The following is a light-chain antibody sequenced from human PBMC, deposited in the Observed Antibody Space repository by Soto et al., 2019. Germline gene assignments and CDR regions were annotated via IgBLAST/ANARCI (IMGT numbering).Light chain of an antibody. J-gene: IGLJ1*01. Sequence: QSVLTQPRSVSGSPGQSVTISCTGTSSDVGGYNYVSWYQQHPGKAPKLMIYDVSKRPSGVPDRFSGSKSGNTASLTVSGLQAEDEADYYCCSYAGSYTLYVFXTGTKGTVL. CDR3: CSYAGSYTLYV. CDR1: SSDVGGYNY. CDR2: DVS. V-gene: IGLV2-11*01.